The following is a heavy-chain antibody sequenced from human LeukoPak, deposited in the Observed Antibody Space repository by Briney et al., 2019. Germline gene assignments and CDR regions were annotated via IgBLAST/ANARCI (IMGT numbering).Heavy chain of an antibody. CDR1: GFTFGDYA. J-gene: IGHJ4*02. V-gene: IGHV3-49*04. CDR2: IRSKAYGGTT. Sequence: GGSLRLSCTASGFTFGDYAMSWVRQAPGKGLEWVGFIRSKAYGGTTEYAASVKGRFTISRDDSKSIAYLQMNSLKTEDTAVYYCTRAPLVVPALRDYWGQGTLVTVSS. CDR3: TRAPLVVPALRDY. D-gene: IGHD2-2*01.